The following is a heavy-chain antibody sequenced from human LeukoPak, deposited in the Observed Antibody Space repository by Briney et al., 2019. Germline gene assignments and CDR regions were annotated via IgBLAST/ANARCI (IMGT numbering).Heavy chain of an antibody. CDR3: ARQRSGSVRNAFDI. J-gene: IGHJ3*02. V-gene: IGHV4-39*01. D-gene: IGHD6-19*01. CDR2: IYYSGST. Sequence: WIRQPPGKGLEWIGSIYYSGSTYYNPSLKSRVTISVDTSKNQFSLKLSSVTAADTAVYYCARQRSGSVRNAFDIWGQGTMVTVSS.